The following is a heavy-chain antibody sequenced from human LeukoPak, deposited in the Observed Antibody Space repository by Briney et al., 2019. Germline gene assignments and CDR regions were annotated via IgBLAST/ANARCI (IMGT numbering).Heavy chain of an antibody. Sequence: GGSLRLSCAASGFTFSSYSMNWVRQAPGKGLEWLSYISSSSSTIYYADSVKGRFTISRDNAKNSLYLQMNSLRAEDTAVYYCAKEWYYGSGSYYNSPPLDYWGQGTLVTVSS. CDR3: AKEWYYGSGSYYNSPPLDY. D-gene: IGHD3-10*01. V-gene: IGHV3-48*01. J-gene: IGHJ4*02. CDR2: ISSSSSTI. CDR1: GFTFSSYS.